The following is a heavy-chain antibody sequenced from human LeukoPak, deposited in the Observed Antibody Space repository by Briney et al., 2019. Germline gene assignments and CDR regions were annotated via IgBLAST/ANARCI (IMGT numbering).Heavy chain of an antibody. J-gene: IGHJ1*01. Sequence: PSETLSLTCTVSGGSIGSGGYYWSWLRQPPGKGLEWIGYIYYSGSTNYNPSLKSRVTISVDTSKNQFSLKLSSVTAADTAVYYCARGGSSWYEAEYFQHWGQGTLVTVSS. CDR1: GGSIGSGGYY. V-gene: IGHV4-61*08. CDR2: IYYSGST. D-gene: IGHD6-13*01. CDR3: ARGGSSWYEAEYFQH.